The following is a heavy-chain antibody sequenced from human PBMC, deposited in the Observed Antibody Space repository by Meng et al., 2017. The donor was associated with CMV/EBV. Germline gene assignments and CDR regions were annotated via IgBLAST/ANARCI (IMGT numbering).Heavy chain of an antibody. CDR3: ARDCRVRFLEWSTPGCDAFDI. D-gene: IGHD3-3*01. CDR2: ISSSGSTI. J-gene: IGHJ3*02. V-gene: IGHV3-48*03. CDR1: GFTFSSYE. Sequence: GESLKISCAASGFTFSSYEMNWVRQAPGKGLEWVSYISSSGSTIYYADSVKGRFTISRDNAKNSLYLQMNSLRAEDMAVYYCARDCRVRFLEWSTPGCDAFDIWGQGTMVTVSS.